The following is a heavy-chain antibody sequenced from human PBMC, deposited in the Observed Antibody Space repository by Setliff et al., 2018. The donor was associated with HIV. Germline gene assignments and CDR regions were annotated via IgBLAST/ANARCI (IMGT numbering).Heavy chain of an antibody. D-gene: IGHD3-10*01. CDR2: FYTSGST. V-gene: IGHV4-61*02. J-gene: IGHJ4*02. CDR3: ARGGGRVVRGLIGMYYFDY. Sequence: SETLSLTCTVSGGSIRNEDYFWSWIRRPAGKGLEWIGRFYTSGSTNYNPPFKSRVTISEGTSENQFSLKLTSVTAADPAIYYCARGGGRVVRGLIGMYYFDYWGQGILVTVSS. CDR1: GGSIRNEDYF.